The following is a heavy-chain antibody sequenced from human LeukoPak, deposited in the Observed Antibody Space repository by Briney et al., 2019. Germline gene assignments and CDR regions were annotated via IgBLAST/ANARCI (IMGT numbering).Heavy chain of an antibody. Sequence: PGGSLRLSCTGSGFTFDDYAMNWVRQAPGKGLEWVGVIRSKAYGGTPKYAASVKGRFTISRDDSKSIAYLQMNSLKTEDTAVYYCSRDREDYGDPFDHWGQGTLVTVSS. J-gene: IGHJ4*02. CDR2: IRSKAYGGTP. CDR1: GFTFDDYA. CDR3: SRDREDYGDPFDH. V-gene: IGHV3-49*04. D-gene: IGHD4-17*01.